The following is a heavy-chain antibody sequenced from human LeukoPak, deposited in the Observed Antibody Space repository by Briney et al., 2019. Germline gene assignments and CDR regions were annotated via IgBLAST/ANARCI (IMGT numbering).Heavy chain of an antibody. D-gene: IGHD4-17*01. CDR3: ARNTPNYGDFDS. J-gene: IGHJ4*02. CDR1: GYTFTSYD. V-gene: IGHV1-8*01. CDR2: MNPNSGDT. Sequence: ASVKVSCKASGYTFTSYDFNWVRQAPGQGLEWLGWMNPNSGDTGYAQRFQGRVSMTRDTSITTAYMELSSLRSDDTAIYYCARNTPNYGDFDSWGQGTLVTVSS.